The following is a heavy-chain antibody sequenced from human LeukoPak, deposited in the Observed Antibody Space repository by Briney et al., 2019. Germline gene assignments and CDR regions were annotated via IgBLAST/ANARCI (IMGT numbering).Heavy chain of an antibody. V-gene: IGHV1-24*01. CDR3: ATVNPIEWEVTSPNI. CDR1: GYTFTGYY. D-gene: IGHD1-26*01. Sequence: GASVKVSCKASGYTFTGYYMHWVRQAPGKGLEWMGNSDPDNDERIYAQNFQGRVTMTEDTSTHTAYMELSSLRSDDTAVYYCATVNPIEWEVTSPNIWGQGTMVTVSS. CDR2: SDPDNDER. J-gene: IGHJ3*02.